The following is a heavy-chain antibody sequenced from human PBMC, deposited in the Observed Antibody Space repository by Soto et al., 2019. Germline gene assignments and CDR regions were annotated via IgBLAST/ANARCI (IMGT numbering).Heavy chain of an antibody. CDR1: KFTFNTYG. J-gene: IGHJ6*02. V-gene: IGHV3-48*03. CDR3: ARDGLQASCFDWDYYYGMDV. CDR2: ISSSGNTI. Sequence: GGSLRLSCAASKFTFNTYGMNWVRQAPGKGLEWVAYISSSGNTIYYADSVKGRFTISRDNAKNSLYLQMNSLRAEDTAVYYCARDGLQASCFDWDYYYGMDVWGQGTTVTVSS. D-gene: IGHD5-12*01.